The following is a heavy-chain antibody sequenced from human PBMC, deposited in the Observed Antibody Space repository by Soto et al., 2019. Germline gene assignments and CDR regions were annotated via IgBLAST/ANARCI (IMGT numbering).Heavy chain of an antibody. V-gene: IGHV4-4*02. CDR3: ARVLSGNKEWFDP. CDR2: VFPDGST. J-gene: IGHJ5*02. D-gene: IGHD3-10*01. CDR1: GVSVTAGNL. Sequence: QVHLQESGPGLVKPWGTLSLTCAVSGVSVTAGNLWSWVRQSPGKGLEWIGEVFPDGSTNYNPSLKSRVTISLDESQNHFSLILTSVTAADTALYYCARVLSGNKEWFDPWGQGTLVTVSS.